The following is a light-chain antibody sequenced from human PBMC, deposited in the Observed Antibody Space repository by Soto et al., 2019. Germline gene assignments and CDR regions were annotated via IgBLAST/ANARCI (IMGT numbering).Light chain of an antibody. CDR3: QQRVNWLT. V-gene: IGKV3-11*01. J-gene: IGKJ4*01. CDR2: DAS. Sequence: EIVLTQSPAILSLSPGERATLSCRASQSVGTYLAWYQQKLGQAPKLLIYDASNRATGIPARFSGSGSGTDFTLTISSLEPEDFAVYYYQQRVNWLTFGGGTKVEV. CDR1: QSVGTY.